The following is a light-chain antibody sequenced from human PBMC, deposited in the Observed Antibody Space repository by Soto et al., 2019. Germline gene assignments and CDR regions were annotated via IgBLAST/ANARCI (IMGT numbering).Light chain of an antibody. CDR3: QQYNKWPRT. V-gene: IGKV3-15*01. Sequence: IVLTQSPPSLSLSQEERATLSCRASQSVSSNLAWYQQKPGQAPRLLIYGASTRATCIPARFSGSGSGTEFTLTISSLQSEDFAVYYCQQYNKWPRTFGQGTKVDIK. J-gene: IGKJ1*01. CDR2: GAS. CDR1: QSVSSN.